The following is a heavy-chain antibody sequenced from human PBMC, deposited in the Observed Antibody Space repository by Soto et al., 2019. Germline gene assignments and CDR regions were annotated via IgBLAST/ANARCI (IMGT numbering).Heavy chain of an antibody. CDR2: ISYDERSK. CDR3: AKDHKLYSRDINNAAYDHWFDP. D-gene: IGHD2-2*02. CDR1: GFNFNDHG. V-gene: IGHV3-30*18. J-gene: IGHJ5*02. Sequence: QVQLVESGGGVAQPGRSLRLSWAGAGFNFNDHGIHWLLQPPGTGLEWVAVISYDERSKFYADSVRGRITLSRENTRSKVFLKVTMVTDQETAVYYCAKDHKLYSRDINNAAYDHWFDPRGPGTGLSVSS.